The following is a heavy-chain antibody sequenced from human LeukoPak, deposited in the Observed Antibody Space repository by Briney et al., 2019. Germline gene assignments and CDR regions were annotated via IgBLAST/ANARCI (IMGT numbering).Heavy chain of an antibody. CDR3: AREVAGTEGYFQH. V-gene: IGHV4-30-4*08. Sequence: SQTLSLTCTVSGGSISSGDYYWSWIRQPPGKGLEWIGYIYYSGSTYYNPSLKSRVTISVDTSKNQFSLKLSSVTAADTAVYYCAREVAGTEGYFQHWGQGTLVTVSS. CDR2: IYYSGST. J-gene: IGHJ1*01. D-gene: IGHD6-19*01. CDR1: GGSISSGDYY.